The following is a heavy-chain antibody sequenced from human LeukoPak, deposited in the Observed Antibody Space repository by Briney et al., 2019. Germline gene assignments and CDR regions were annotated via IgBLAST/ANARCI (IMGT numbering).Heavy chain of an antibody. Sequence: SETLSLTCTVSGGSISSTSDYWGWIRQPPGKGLEWIGTMYYSGSTYYNPSLKSRVTISVDRSKNQFSLKVSSVTAADTAVFYCAGHSPDYYDSSGYRYYYYYMDVWGKGTTVTVSS. CDR1: GGSISSTSDY. V-gene: IGHV4-39*01. CDR3: AGHSPDYYDSSGYRYYYYYMDV. D-gene: IGHD3-22*01. J-gene: IGHJ6*03. CDR2: MYYSGST.